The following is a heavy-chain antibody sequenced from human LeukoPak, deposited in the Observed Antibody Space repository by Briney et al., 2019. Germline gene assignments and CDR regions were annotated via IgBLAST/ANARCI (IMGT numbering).Heavy chain of an antibody. CDR2: IYSGGST. D-gene: IGHD2-2*01. CDR3: ARMPPRLIVVVPAAMGY. Sequence: GGSLRLSCAASGFTVSSNYMSWVRRAPGKGLEWVSVIYSGGSTYYADSVKGRFTISRDNSKNTLYLQMNSLRAEDTAVYYCARMPPRLIVVVPAAMGYWGQGTLVTVSS. J-gene: IGHJ4*02. V-gene: IGHV3-53*01. CDR1: GFTVSSNY.